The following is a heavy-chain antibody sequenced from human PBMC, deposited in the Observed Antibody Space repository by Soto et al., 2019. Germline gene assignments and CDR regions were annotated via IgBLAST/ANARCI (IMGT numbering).Heavy chain of an antibody. V-gene: IGHV3-23*01. D-gene: IGHD2-2*01. CDR2: IGESGTPT. CDR3: ARYIPGLRYYGIDV. CDR1: GFTFSSYA. J-gene: IGHJ6*02. Sequence: EVQLLESGGGLVQPGGSLRLSCAASGFTFSSYAMKWVRQAPGKGLEWVSLIGESGTPTYYADSVKGRFTISRDNSVNPLFLEMYSLRAEDTAVYYCARYIPGLRYYGIDVWGQGTTVTVSS.